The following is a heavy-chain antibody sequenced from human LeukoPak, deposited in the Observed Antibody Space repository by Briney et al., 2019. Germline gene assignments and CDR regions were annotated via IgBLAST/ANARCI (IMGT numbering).Heavy chain of an antibody. J-gene: IGHJ3*02. V-gene: IGHV4-4*07. D-gene: IGHD6-13*01. Sequence: SETLSLTCTVSGGSISSYYWSWIRQPAGKGLEWIGRIYTSGSTNYNPSLKSRVTMSVDTSKNQFSLKPSSVTAADTAVYYCARLQLVGDAFDIWGQGTMVTVSS. CDR1: GGSISSYY. CDR3: ARLQLVGDAFDI. CDR2: IYTSGST.